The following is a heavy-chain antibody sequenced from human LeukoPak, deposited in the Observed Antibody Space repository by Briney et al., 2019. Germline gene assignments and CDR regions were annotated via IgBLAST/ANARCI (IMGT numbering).Heavy chain of an antibody. CDR2: ISYDGSNK. CDR3: AKERGRYYDSSGYYWGYYFDS. D-gene: IGHD3-22*01. CDR1: GFTFSSYG. Sequence: SGGSLRLSCAASGFTFSSYGMHWVRQAPGKGLEWVAVISYDGSNKYYADSVKGRFTISRDNSKNTLYLQMSSLRAEDTAVYYCAKERGRYYDSSGYYWGYYFDSWGQGILVTVST. J-gene: IGHJ4*02. V-gene: IGHV3-30*18.